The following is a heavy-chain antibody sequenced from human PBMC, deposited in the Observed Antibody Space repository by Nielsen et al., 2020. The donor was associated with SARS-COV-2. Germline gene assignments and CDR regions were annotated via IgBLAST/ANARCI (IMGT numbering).Heavy chain of an antibody. J-gene: IGHJ4*02. Sequence: WIRQPPGKGLEWVSAISGSGGSTYYADSVKGRFTISRDNAKNSLYLQMNSLRAEDTAVYYCARDQFSSSLDYFDYWGQGTLVTVSS. D-gene: IGHD6-13*01. CDR3: ARDQFSSSLDYFDY. CDR2: ISGSGGST. V-gene: IGHV3-23*01.